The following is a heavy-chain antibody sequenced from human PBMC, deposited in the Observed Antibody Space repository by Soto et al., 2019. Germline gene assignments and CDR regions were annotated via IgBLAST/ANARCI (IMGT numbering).Heavy chain of an antibody. CDR3: ARTSAAGKYYYGMDS. D-gene: IGHD6-13*01. CDR2: IYPGDSDT. V-gene: IGHV5-51*01. Sequence: PGESLKISCKGSGYSFTSYWSGWVRQMPGKGLEWMGIIYPGDSDTRYSPSFQGQVTISADKSISTAYLQWSSLKASDTAMYYCARTSAAGKYYYGMDSWAQGSTVTVSS. CDR1: GYSFTSYW. J-gene: IGHJ6*02.